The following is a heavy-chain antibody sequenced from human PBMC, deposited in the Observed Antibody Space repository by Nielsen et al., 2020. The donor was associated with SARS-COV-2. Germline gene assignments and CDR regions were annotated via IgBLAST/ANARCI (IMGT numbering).Heavy chain of an antibody. Sequence: SVKVSCKASGFTFTSSAVQWVRQARGQRLERIGWIVVGSGNTNYAQKFQERVTITRDMSTSTAYMELSSLRSEDTAVYYCAAESDSSGYYYYYGMDVWGQGTTVTVSS. CDR2: IVVGSGNT. CDR1: GFTFTSSA. CDR3: AAESDSSGYYYYYGMDV. V-gene: IGHV1-58*01. D-gene: IGHD3-22*01. J-gene: IGHJ6*02.